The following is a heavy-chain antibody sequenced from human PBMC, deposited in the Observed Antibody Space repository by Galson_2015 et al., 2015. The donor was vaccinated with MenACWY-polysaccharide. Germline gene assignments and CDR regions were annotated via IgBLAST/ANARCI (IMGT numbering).Heavy chain of an antibody. D-gene: IGHD5-12*01. CDR3: ARDRPPTTDVDYYSGLDV. Sequence: KASGYTFDTYYAHWVRQAPGQGLEWMGIINPSGGGTSYAERFQGRVAMTSDTSTSTFYMELGSLTSEDTAIYYCARDRPPTTDVDYYSGLDVWGQGTTVIVSS. J-gene: IGHJ6*02. CDR2: INPSGGGT. V-gene: IGHV1-46*02. CDR1: GYTFDTYY.